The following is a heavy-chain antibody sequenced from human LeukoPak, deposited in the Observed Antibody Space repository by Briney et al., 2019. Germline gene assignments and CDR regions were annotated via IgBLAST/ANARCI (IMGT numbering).Heavy chain of an antibody. Sequence: ASVKVSCKASGYTFTSYGISWVRQAPGQGLEWMGWISAYNGNTNYAQKLQGRVTMTTDTSTSTAYMELRSLRSDDTAVYYCASSMVRGVMFQSEVWGQGTLVTVSS. D-gene: IGHD3-10*01. CDR3: ASSMVRGVMFQSEV. V-gene: IGHV1-18*01. CDR1: GYTFTSYG. CDR2: ISAYNGNT. J-gene: IGHJ4*02.